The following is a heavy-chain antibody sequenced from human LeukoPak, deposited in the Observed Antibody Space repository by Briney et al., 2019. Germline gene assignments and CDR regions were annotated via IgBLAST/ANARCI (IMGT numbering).Heavy chain of an antibody. D-gene: IGHD2-2*01. J-gene: IGHJ4*02. V-gene: IGHV4-39*01. CDR3: ARHQSTYPFDY. Sequence: PSETLSLTCTVSGGPISSSSYYWGWIRQPPGKGLEWVGSIYYSGSTYYNPSLKSRVTISADTSKNQFSLKLSSVTAAVTADYYCARHQSTYPFDYWGQGTLVTVSS. CDR2: IYYSGST. CDR1: GGPISSSSYY.